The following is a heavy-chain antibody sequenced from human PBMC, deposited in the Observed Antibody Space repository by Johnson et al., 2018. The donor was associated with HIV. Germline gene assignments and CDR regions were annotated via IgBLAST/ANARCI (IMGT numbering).Heavy chain of an antibody. CDR2: IYSGGST. V-gene: IGHV3-66*01. Sequence: VQLVESGGGLVQPGGSLRLSCAASGFTVSSNYMSWVRQAPGTGLEWVSVIYSGGSTYYADSVKGRFTISRDNSKNTLYLQMNSMRTEDTAVDYWAREVAGDYGDSPGAFDIWGQGTMVTVSS. D-gene: IGHD4-17*01. CDR1: GFTVSSNY. J-gene: IGHJ3*02. CDR3: AREVAGDYGDSPGAFDI.